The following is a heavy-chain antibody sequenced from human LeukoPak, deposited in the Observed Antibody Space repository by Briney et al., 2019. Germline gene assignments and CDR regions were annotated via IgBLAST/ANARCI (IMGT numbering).Heavy chain of an antibody. J-gene: IGHJ5*02. V-gene: IGHV4-39*07. CDR2: IYYSGST. CDR1: GGSISSSSYY. Sequence: SETLSLTCTVSGGSISSSSYYWGWIRQPPGKGLEWIGSIYYSGSTYYNPSLKSRVTISVDTSKNQFSLKLSSVTAADTAVYYCARRKPPAFPIVNNWFDPWGQGTLVTVPS. D-gene: IGHD3-16*02. CDR3: ARRKPPAFPIVNNWFDP.